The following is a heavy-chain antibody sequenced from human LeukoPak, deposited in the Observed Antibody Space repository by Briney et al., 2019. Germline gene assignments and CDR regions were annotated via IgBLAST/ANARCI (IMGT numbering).Heavy chain of an antibody. CDR2: IKSKTDGGTT. CDR3: TTATASDILTGYYGGYYFDY. Sequence: GGSLRLSCAASGFTFSNAWMSWVRQAPGKGLEWVGRIKSKTDGGTTDYAAPMKGRFTISRDDSKNTLYLQMNSLKTEDTAVYYCTTATASDILTGYYGGYYFDYWGQGTLVTVSS. D-gene: IGHD3-9*01. CDR1: GFTFSNAW. V-gene: IGHV3-15*01. J-gene: IGHJ4*02.